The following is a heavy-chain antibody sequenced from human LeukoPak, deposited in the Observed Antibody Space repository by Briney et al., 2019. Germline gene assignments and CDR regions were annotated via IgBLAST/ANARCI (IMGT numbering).Heavy chain of an antibody. J-gene: IGHJ4*02. Sequence: GGSLRLSCAASGFTFSTYAMSWVRQAPGKGLEWVSAISANGGSTFYADSVKGRFTISRDNSKGTVYLQMNSLRPEDTAVYYCAKDDAWLQYGNWGRGTLVTVSS. CDR3: AKDDAWLQYGN. D-gene: IGHD5-24*01. CDR1: GFTFSTYA. CDR2: ISANGGST. V-gene: IGHV3-23*01.